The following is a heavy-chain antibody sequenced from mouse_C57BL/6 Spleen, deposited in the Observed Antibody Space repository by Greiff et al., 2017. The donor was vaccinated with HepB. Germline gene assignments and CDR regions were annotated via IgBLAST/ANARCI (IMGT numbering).Heavy chain of an antibody. D-gene: IGHD1-1*01. V-gene: IGHV5-16*01. CDR2: INYDGSST. Sequence: EVKLVESEGGLVQPGSSMKLSCTASGFTFSDYYMAWVRQVPEKGLEWVANINYDGSSTYYLDSSKSRFIISRDNAKNILYLQMSSLKSEDTATYYCAREGSSYGDFDYWGQGTTLTVSS. J-gene: IGHJ2*01. CDR3: AREGSSYGDFDY. CDR1: GFTFSDYY.